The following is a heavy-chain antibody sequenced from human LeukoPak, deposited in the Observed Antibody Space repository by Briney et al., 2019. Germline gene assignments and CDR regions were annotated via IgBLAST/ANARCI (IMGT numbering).Heavy chain of an antibody. CDR3: ASRRKSIAGAGTNYHYGRDG. J-gene: IGHJ6*01. CDR1: GFTFSSYG. D-gene: IGHD6-13*01. V-gene: IGHV3-30*19. Sequence: GGSLRLSCAASGFTFSSYGRHWVRQAPGKGLEWVAVISYDGSNKYYADSVKGRFTISRDNSKNTLYLQMNSLRAEDTAVYYCASRRKSIAGAGTNYHYGRDGWGQGTMVTVSS. CDR2: ISYDGSNK.